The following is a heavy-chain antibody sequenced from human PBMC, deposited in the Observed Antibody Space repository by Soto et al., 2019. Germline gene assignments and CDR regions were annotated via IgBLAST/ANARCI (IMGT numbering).Heavy chain of an antibody. J-gene: IGHJ6*03. V-gene: IGHV1-18*01. CDR1: GYTFTSYG. CDR3: ARAYDFWSGYYQGGADYYYYMYV. CDR2: ISAYNGNT. Sequence: QVQLVQSGAEVKKPGASVKVSCKASGYTFTSYGISWVRQAPGQGLEWMGWISAYNGNTNYAQKLQGRVTMTTDTSTSIAYMELRSLRSDDTAVYYCARAYDFWSGYYQGGADYYYYMYVWGKGTTVTVSS. D-gene: IGHD3-3*01.